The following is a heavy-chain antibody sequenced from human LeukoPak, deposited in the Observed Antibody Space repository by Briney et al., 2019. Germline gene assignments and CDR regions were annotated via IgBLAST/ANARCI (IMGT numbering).Heavy chain of an antibody. CDR2: INHSGST. CDR1: GGSFSGYY. J-gene: IGHJ4*02. V-gene: IGHV4-34*01. D-gene: IGHD5-18*01. CDR3: VRRDRYSSGQFDH. Sequence: SETLSLTCAVYGGSFSGYYWSWIRQPPGKGLEWIGEINHSGSTNYNPSLKSRVTISVDTSKNQFSLKLSSVTATDTAVYYCVRRDRYSSGQFDHWGQGTLVTVSS.